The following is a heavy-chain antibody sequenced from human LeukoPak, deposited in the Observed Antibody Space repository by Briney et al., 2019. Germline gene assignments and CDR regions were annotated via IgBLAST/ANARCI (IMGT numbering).Heavy chain of an antibody. CDR1: GYTFTSYA. CDR2: IIPIFGTA. J-gene: IGHJ5*02. V-gene: IGHV1-69*13. D-gene: IGHD4-23*01. CDR3: ARDDYGGNWFDP. Sequence: ASVKVSCKASGYTFTSYAMHWVRQAPGQGLEWMGGIIPIFGTANYAQKFQGRVTITADESTSTAYMELSSLRSEDTAVYYCARDDYGGNWFDPWGQGTLVTVSS.